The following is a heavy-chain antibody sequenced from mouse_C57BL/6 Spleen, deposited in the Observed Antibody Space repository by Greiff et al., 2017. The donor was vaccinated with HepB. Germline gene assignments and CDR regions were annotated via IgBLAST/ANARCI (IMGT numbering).Heavy chain of an antibody. CDR2: ISSGGSYT. CDR1: GFTFSSYG. Sequence: EVQLQQSGGDLVKPGGSLKLSCAASGFTFSSYGMSWVRQTPDKRLEWVATISSGGSYTYYPDSVKGRFTISRDNAKNTLYLQMSSLKSEDTAMYYCERIPYYAMDYWGQGTSVTVSS. V-gene: IGHV5-6*01. J-gene: IGHJ4*01. CDR3: ERIPYYAMDY.